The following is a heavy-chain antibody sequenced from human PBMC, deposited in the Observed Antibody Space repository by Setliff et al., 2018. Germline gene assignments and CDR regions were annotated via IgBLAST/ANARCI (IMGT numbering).Heavy chain of an antibody. CDR2: INHSGST. V-gene: IGHV4-59*08. D-gene: IGHD1-26*01. CDR3: ARVKVVGADFDY. CDR1: GDSTSRYY. Sequence: PSETLSLTCTVSGDSTSRYYWIWIRQPPGKGLEWIGEINHSGSTYYNPSLKSRVTISVDTSKNQFSLKLSSVTAADTAVYYCARVKVVGADFDYWGQGTLVTVSS. J-gene: IGHJ4*02.